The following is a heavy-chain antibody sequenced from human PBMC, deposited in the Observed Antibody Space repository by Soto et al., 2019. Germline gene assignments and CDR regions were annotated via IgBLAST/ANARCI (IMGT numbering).Heavy chain of an antibody. CDR1: GGSISTYY. V-gene: IGHV4-4*07. D-gene: IGHD3-10*01. J-gene: IGHJ4*02. CDR3: ARGPGGCGELSLDY. Sequence: QVQLQEWGPGLVKPSETLSLTCSVSGGSISTYYWSWIRQPAGKGLEWIGRIYSGGSTNFNPSLRSRVTVSVDMSKHQVSLKLTSVTAADTAVYYCARGPGGCGELSLDYWGQGTLVTVSS. CDR2: IYSGGST.